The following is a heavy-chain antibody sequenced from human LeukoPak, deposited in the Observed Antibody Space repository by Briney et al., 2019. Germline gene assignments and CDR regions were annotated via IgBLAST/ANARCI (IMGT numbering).Heavy chain of an antibody. V-gene: IGHV3-30*18. CDR3: AKDRYCSGGSCVDY. Sequence: GRSLRLSCAASGVTFSSYDVHWVRQAPGKGLEWVAVISYDGSNKYYADSVKGRYTISRDNSKNTLYLQMNSLRAEDTAVYYCAKDRYCSGGSCVDYWGQGTLVTVSS. D-gene: IGHD2-15*01. J-gene: IGHJ4*02. CDR1: GVTFSSYD. CDR2: ISYDGSNK.